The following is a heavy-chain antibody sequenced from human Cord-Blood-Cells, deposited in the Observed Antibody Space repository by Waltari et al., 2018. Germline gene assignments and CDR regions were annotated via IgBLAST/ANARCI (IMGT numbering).Heavy chain of an antibody. J-gene: IGHJ4*02. V-gene: IGHV3-7*01. Sequence: EVQLVESGGGLVQPGGSLRLSCAASGFTFSSHWMSWVRQAPGKGLELVANIKQDGSEKYYVDSVKGRFTISRDNAKNSLYLQMNSLRAEDTAVYYCASVFVDWLLCYWGQGTLVTVSS. D-gene: IGHD3-9*01. CDR2: IKQDGSEK. CDR1: GFTFSSHW. CDR3: ASVFVDWLLCY.